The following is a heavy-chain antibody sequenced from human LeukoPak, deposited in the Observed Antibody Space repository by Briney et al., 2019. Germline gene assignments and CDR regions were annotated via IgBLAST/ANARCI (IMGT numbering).Heavy chain of an antibody. J-gene: IGHJ4*02. CDR3: ARAGQGYYYDSSAYYFDY. D-gene: IGHD3-22*01. V-gene: IGHV1-18*01. CDR2: ISAYNGNP. CDR1: GYTFTNFG. Sequence: GASVKVSCRASGYTFTNFGISWVRQAPGQGLEWIAWISAYNGNPTYAQKLQGRVTVTPETSTNTACMELRSLTSDDTAVYFCARAGQGYYYDSSAYYFDYWGQGTLVTVSS.